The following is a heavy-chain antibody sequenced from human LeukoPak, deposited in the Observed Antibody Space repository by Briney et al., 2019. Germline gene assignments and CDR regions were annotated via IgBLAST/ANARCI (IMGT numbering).Heavy chain of an antibody. D-gene: IGHD3-22*01. CDR3: VRTYYYDSSDYYAYFDF. Sequence: PGGSLRLSCAASGFTFSSYWMHWVRQAPGKGLEWVSRINSDGSGITYADSVKGRFTISRDNAKDTLYLQMNSLRAEDTAVYYCVRTYYYDSSDYYAYFDFWGQGTLVTVSS. V-gene: IGHV3-74*01. CDR1: GFTFSSYW. CDR2: INSDGSGI. J-gene: IGHJ4*02.